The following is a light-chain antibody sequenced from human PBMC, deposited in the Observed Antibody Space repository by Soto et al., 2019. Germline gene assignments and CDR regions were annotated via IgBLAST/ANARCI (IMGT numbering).Light chain of an antibody. CDR2: DVS. V-gene: IGLV2-14*01. J-gene: IGLJ2*01. CDR3: SSYTSSSTLV. Sequence: QSALTQPTSVSGSTGKSITISCTGTSSDVGGYNYVSWYQQHPGKAPKLMIYDVSNRPSGVSNRFSGSKSGNTASLTISGLQAEDEADYYCSSYTSSSTLVFGGGTKLTVL. CDR1: SSDVGGYNY.